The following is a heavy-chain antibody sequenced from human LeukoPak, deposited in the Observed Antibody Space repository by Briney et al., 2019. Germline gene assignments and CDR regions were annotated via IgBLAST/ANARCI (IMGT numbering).Heavy chain of an antibody. J-gene: IGHJ3*02. Sequence: SETLSLTCAVYGGSFSGYYWSWIRQPPGKGLEWIGEINHSGSTNYNPSPKSRVTISVDTSKNQFSLKLSSVTAADTAVYYCARAPITGTRDAFDIWGQGTMVTVSS. CDR1: GGSFSGYY. V-gene: IGHV4-34*01. D-gene: IGHD1-20*01. CDR3: ARAPITGTRDAFDI. CDR2: INHSGST.